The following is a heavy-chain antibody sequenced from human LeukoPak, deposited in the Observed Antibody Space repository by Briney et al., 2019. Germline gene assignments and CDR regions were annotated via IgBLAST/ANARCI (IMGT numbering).Heavy chain of an antibody. Sequence: QAGGSLRLSCAASGFTFSSYAMSWVRQAPGKGLEWVSTISGSGDNTYHADSVKGRFTISRDNSKNTLSLQMNSLRADDTAIYYCAKVFFNSGSYDFWGQGTLVTVSS. CDR1: GFTFSSYA. CDR2: ISGSGDNT. CDR3: AKVFFNSGSYDF. J-gene: IGHJ4*02. V-gene: IGHV3-23*01. D-gene: IGHD3-10*01.